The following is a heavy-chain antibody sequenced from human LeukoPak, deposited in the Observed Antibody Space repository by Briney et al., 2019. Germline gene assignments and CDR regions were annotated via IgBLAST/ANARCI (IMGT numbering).Heavy chain of an antibody. Sequence: SETLSLTCGVSGYSISTGYYWGWIRQSPGKGLEWIGNIYRSGTTYYNPSLKSRVTISVDTSKNQFSLRLTSVTAADTAVYYCARRDRWFDLWGQGTLVTVSS. CDR2: IYRSGTT. CDR1: GYSISTGYY. CDR3: ARRDRWFDL. V-gene: IGHV4-38-2*01. J-gene: IGHJ5*02.